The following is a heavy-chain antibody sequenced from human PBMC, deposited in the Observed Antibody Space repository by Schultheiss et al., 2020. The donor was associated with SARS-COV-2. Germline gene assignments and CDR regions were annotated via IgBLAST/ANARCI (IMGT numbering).Heavy chain of an antibody. CDR2: INHSGST. D-gene: IGHD6-13*01. V-gene: IGHV4-39*07. CDR1: GGSISSSSYY. J-gene: IGHJ6*02. CDR3: ARDGEAAAASPHINYYYYYGMDV. Sequence: SQTLSLTCTVSGGSISSSSYYWIWVRQPPGKGLEWIGEINHSGSTNYNPSLTSRVTISVDRSNNQFSLKLTSVTAADTAVYYCARDGEAAAASPHINYYYYYGMDVWGQGTTVTVSS.